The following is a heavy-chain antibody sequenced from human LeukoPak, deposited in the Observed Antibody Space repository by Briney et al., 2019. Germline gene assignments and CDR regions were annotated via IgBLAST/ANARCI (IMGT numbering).Heavy chain of an antibody. J-gene: IGHJ5*02. CDR2: IIPIFGTA. CDR1: GGTFSSYA. CDR3: ARASGGVVIPSFDP. D-gene: IGHD3-3*01. V-gene: IGHV1-69*13. Sequence: ASVKVSCKASGGTFSSYAISWVRQAPGQGLEWMGGIIPIFGTANYAQKFQGRVTITADESTSTAYMELSNLRSEDTAVYYCARASGGVVIPSFDPWGQGTLVTVSS.